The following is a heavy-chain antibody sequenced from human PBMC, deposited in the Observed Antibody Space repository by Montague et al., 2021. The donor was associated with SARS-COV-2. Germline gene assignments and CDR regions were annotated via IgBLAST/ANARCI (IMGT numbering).Heavy chain of an antibody. CDR1: GGSFSGYY. Sequence: SETLSLTCAVYGGSFSGYYWSWIRQPPGKGLEWIGEINHSGSTNYNPSLKSRVTISMDTSKNQFSLKLSSVTAADTAVYCYARGVRQLGVRYYYYYIDVWDKGTTVTVSS. D-gene: IGHD6-6*01. V-gene: IGHV4-34*01. J-gene: IGHJ6*03. CDR2: INHSGST. CDR3: ARGVRQLGVRYYYYYIDV.